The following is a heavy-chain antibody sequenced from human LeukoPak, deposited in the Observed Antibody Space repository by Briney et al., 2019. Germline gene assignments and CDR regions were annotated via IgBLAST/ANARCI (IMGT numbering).Heavy chain of an antibody. CDR2: MNPNSGNT. Sequence: ASVKVSCKASGYTFTSYDINWVRQATGQGLEWMGWMNPNSGNTGYAQKFQGRVTITRNTSISTAYMELSSLRSEDTAVYYCAREWVAGSHTYGDYATSDAFDIWGQGTMVTVSS. CDR3: AREWVAGSHTYGDYATSDAFDI. D-gene: IGHD4-17*01. J-gene: IGHJ3*02. CDR1: GYTFTSYD. V-gene: IGHV1-8*03.